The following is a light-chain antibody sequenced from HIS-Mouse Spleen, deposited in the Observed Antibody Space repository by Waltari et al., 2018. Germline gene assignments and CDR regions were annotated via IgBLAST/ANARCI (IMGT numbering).Light chain of an antibody. CDR1: SSDVGSYNL. CDR2: EGS. V-gene: IGLV2-23*01. CDR3: CSYAGSSTLV. Sequence: CTGTSSDVGSYNLVSWYQQHPGKAPKLMIYEGSKRPSGVSNRFSGSKSGNTASLTISGLQAEDEADYYCCSYAGSSTLVFGGGTKLTVL. J-gene: IGLJ3*02.